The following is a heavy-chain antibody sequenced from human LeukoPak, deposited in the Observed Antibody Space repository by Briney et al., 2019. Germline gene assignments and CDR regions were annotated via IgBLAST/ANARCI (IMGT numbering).Heavy chain of an antibody. Sequence: GDSLRLSCVASGFTFDFYTMDWLRQAPGKGPEWVASIHDSSNYIHYADSVRGRFTISRDNTRNSLFLQMEGLRVDDTAVYFCAKDVSGEAEGVDLWGQGTLVTVSS. CDR1: GFTFDFYT. D-gene: IGHD3-10*01. V-gene: IGHV3-21*01. J-gene: IGHJ4*01. CDR2: IHDSSNYI. CDR3: AKDVSGEAEGVDL.